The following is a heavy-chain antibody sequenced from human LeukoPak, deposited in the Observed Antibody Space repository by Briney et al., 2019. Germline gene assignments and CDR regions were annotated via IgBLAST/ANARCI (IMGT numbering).Heavy chain of an antibody. CDR3: ARGPIAAAGTFDY. CDR1: GGSFSGYY. CDR2: ITHSGST. V-gene: IGHV4-34*01. Sequence: SETLSLTCAVYGGSFSGYYWSWIRQPPGKGLEWIGEITHSGSTNYNPSLKSRVTISVDTSKNQFSLKLSSVTAADTAVYYCARGPIAAAGTFDYWGQGTLVTVSS. D-gene: IGHD6-13*01. J-gene: IGHJ4*02.